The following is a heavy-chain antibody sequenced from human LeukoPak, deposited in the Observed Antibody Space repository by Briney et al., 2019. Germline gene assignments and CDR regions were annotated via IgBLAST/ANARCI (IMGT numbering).Heavy chain of an antibody. V-gene: IGHV1-2*02. CDR1: GYTFTYYY. Sequence: ASVKVSCKASGYTFTYYYLHWVRQAPGKGVEWMGWINPNSGDTNYAQKFQGRVTMTRDTSISTAHMEMSRLRSDDTAVYYCARANFLYCSSTTCLFDYWGQGTLVTVSS. CDR2: INPNSGDT. J-gene: IGHJ4*02. CDR3: ARANFLYCSSTTCLFDY. D-gene: IGHD2-2*01.